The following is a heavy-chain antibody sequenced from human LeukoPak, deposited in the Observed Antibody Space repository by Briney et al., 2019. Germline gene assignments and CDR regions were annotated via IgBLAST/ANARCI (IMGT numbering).Heavy chain of an antibody. CDR2: INPNSSVT. V-gene: IGHV1-2*02. CDR3: ARERGGNSPFDS. CDR1: GYTXPGYY. D-gene: IGHD4-23*01. Sequence: ASVKVSCKTSGYTXPGYYMHLVRQAPGQGLEWMGWINPNSSVTNYAQRFQGRVTMTRDTSISAAYMELRWLTSGGTAVYYCARERGGNSPFDSWGQGTLVTVSS. J-gene: IGHJ4*02.